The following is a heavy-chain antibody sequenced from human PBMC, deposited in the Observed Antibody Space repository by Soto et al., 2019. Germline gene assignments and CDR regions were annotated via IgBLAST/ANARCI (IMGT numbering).Heavy chain of an antibody. CDR3: ARGDYGDYFYWYFDL. CDR2: INHSGST. V-gene: IGHV4-34*01. J-gene: IGHJ2*01. Sequence: PSETLSLTCAVYGGSFSGYYWSWIRQPPGKGLEWIGEINHSGSTNYNPSLKSRVTISVDTSKNQFSLKLSSVTAADTAVYYCARGDYGDYFYWYFDLWGRGTLVTVSS. CDR1: GGSFSGYY. D-gene: IGHD4-17*01.